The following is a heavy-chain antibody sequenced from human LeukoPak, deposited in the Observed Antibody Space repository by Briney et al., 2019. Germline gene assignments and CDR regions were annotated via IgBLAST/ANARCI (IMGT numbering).Heavy chain of an antibody. CDR1: GFTFSSYA. CDR3: AKGKTWIQLYFDY. D-gene: IGHD5-18*01. Sequence: GGSLRLSCAASGFTFSSYAMSWVRQAPGKGLEWVSAISGSGGSTYYADSVKGRFTISRDNSKSTLYLQMNSLRAEDTAVYYCAKGKTWIQLYFDYWGQGTLVTVSS. CDR2: ISGSGGST. V-gene: IGHV3-23*01. J-gene: IGHJ4*02.